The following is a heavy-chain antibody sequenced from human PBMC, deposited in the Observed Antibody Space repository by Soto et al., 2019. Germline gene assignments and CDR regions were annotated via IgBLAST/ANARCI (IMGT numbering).Heavy chain of an antibody. CDR2: IYYSGST. D-gene: IGHD2-8*01. J-gene: IGHJ4*02. CDR3: ARTRSSRDCTNGVCYPTPFDY. Sequence: SETLSLTCTVSGGSISSGGYYWSWIRQQPGKGLEWIGYIYYSGSTYYNPSLKSRVTISVDTSKNQFSLKPSSVTAADTAVYYCARTRSSRDCTNGVCYPTPFDYWGQGTLVTVSS. CDR1: GGSISSGGYY. V-gene: IGHV4-31*03.